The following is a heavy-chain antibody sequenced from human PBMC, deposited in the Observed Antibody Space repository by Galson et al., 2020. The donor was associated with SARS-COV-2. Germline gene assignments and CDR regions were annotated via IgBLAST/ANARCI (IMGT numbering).Heavy chain of an antibody. Sequence: GGSQRLSCAASGFTFSRHAMHWVRQAPGKGLEFVSSISSNGGSRYYADSVRGRFTISRDNSKNTLYLQMSSLRAEDTAVYYCVKDFYSGYYYDNSANAYFDYWGQGILVTVSS. V-gene: IGHV3-64D*06. CDR2: ISSNGGSR. J-gene: IGHJ4*02. CDR3: VKDFYSGYYYDNSANAYFDY. CDR1: GFTFSRHA. D-gene: IGHD3-22*01.